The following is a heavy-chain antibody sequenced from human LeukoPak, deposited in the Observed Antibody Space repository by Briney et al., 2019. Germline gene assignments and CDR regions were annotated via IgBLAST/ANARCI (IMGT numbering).Heavy chain of an antibody. CDR1: GGSISSYY. V-gene: IGHV4-59*01. CDR2: IYYSGST. D-gene: IGHD4-17*01. Sequence: SETLSLTCTLSGGSISSYYWSWIRQPPGKGLEWIGYIYYSGSTNYNPSLKSRVTISVDTSKNQFSLKLSSVTAADTAVYYCASSDYPQNPPDYWGRGTLVTVSS. J-gene: IGHJ4*02. CDR3: ASSDYPQNPPDY.